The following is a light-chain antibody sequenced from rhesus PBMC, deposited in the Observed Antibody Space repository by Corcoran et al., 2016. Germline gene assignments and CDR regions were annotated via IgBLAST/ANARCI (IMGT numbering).Light chain of an antibody. CDR2: GAS. J-gene: IGKJ2*01. CDR1: QSVSSY. Sequence: QVILTQSPATLSLSPGERATLSCRASQSVSSYLAWYQQKPGQAPGLLIYGASSRATGIPDRFSGSGSGTDFTLTISSLEPEDVGVYHCYQHSSGYSFGQGTKVEIK. V-gene: IGKV3-10*01. CDR3: YQHSSGYS.